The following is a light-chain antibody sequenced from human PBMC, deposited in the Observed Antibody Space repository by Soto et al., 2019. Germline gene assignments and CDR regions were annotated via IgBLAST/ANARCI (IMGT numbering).Light chain of an antibody. Sequence: EIVLTQSPATLSLSPGERATLSCRASQRVSNYLAWYQQKPGQAPRLLIYDASNRATGIPARFSGSGSGTDFPLTISSLEPEDFAVYYCQQRINWPPLTFGGGTKVEIK. J-gene: IGKJ4*01. CDR1: QRVSNY. CDR3: QQRINWPPLT. CDR2: DAS. V-gene: IGKV3-11*01.